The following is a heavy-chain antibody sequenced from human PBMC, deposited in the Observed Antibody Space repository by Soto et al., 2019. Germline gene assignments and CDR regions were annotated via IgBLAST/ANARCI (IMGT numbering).Heavy chain of an antibody. CDR2: ISGYNGNT. CDR3: ARVIASAADFDY. J-gene: IGHJ4*02. CDR1: GYTFTSYG. Sequence: QVQRVQSGAEVKTPGASVKVSCKASGYTFTSYGIGWVRQAPGQGLEWMGWISGYNGNTNYARKLQGRVTMTTDTSTRTANMELRSLRSDDTAVYYCARVIASAADFDYWGQGTLVTVSS. D-gene: IGHD6-13*01. V-gene: IGHV1-18*01.